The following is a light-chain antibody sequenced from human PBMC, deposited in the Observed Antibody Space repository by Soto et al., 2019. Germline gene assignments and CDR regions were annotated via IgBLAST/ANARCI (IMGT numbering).Light chain of an antibody. CDR2: AAS. Sequence: DIQMTQSPSSLSASVGDRVTITCRASQSISTYLNWYQQKPGTAPKLLIYAASSLQSGVPSRFSGSGSGTDFTLTISSLQPEDFATYYCQQSDITPPTFGQGTQVDIK. V-gene: IGKV1-39*01. J-gene: IGKJ1*01. CDR1: QSISTY. CDR3: QQSDITPPT.